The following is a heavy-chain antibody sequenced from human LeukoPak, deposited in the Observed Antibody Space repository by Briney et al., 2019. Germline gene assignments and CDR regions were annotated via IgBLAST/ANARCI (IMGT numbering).Heavy chain of an antibody. CDR1: GYTFTTYG. CDR3: AVTIFGVVIPFDP. D-gene: IGHD3-3*01. Sequence: ASVKVSCEASGYTFTTYGISWVRQDPGQGLERMGWISAYNGNTNYAQKLQGRVTMTTDTSTSTAYMELRSLRSDDTAVYYCAVTIFGVVIPFDPWGQGTLVTVSS. J-gene: IGHJ5*02. V-gene: IGHV1-18*01. CDR2: ISAYNGNT.